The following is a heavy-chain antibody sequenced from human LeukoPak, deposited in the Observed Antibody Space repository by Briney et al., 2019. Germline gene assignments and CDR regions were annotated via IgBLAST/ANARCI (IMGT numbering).Heavy chain of an antibody. D-gene: IGHD3-10*01. CDR2: IRYDGSNK. Sequence: GGSLRLSCAASGFTFSSYGMHWVRQAPGKGLEWVAFIRYDGSNKYYADSVKGRFTISRDNSKNTLYLQMNSLRAEDTAVYYCAKGPDLGSGSYFFDYWGQGTLVTVTS. CDR3: AKGPDLGSGSYFFDY. J-gene: IGHJ4*02. V-gene: IGHV3-30*02. CDR1: GFTFSSYG.